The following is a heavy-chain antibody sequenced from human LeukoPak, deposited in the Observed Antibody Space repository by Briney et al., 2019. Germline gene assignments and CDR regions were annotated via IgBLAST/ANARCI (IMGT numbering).Heavy chain of an antibody. CDR1: GGSISSSSYY. D-gene: IGHD5-12*01. Sequence: SETLSLTCTVSGGSISSSSYYWGWIRQPPGKGLEWIGSIYYSGSTYYNPSLKSRVTISVDTSKNQFSLKLSSVTAADTAVYYCASNGGGYDATFAAYFDYWGQGTLVTVSS. CDR3: ASNGGGYDATFAAYFDY. J-gene: IGHJ4*02. V-gene: IGHV4-39*07. CDR2: IYYSGST.